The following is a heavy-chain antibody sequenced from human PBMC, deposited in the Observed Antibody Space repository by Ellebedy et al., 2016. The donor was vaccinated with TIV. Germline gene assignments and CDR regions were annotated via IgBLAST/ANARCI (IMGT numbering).Heavy chain of an antibody. V-gene: IGHV3-23*01. J-gene: IGHJ4*02. CDR2: ISASGIST. CDR3: AKLDSSGYYYGRFDY. D-gene: IGHD3-22*01. CDR1: GFSFSNFA. Sequence: GGSLRLSCGASGFSFSNFAMTWVRQALGKGLEWVSSISASGISTDYADSVRGRVTISRDNSRNTLYLQMDSLRADDTAVYYCAKLDSSGYYYGRFDYWGQGTLVTVSS.